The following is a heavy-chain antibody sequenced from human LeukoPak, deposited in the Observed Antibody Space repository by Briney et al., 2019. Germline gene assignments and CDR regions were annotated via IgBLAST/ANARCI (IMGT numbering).Heavy chain of an antibody. CDR3: ARAPGAALD. CDR2: INHSGST. D-gene: IGHD2-15*01. Sequence: PSETLSLTCAVYGGSFSGYYWSWIRQPPGKGLEWIGEINHSGSTNYNPSLKSRVTVSLDTSKNQFSLKLSSVTAADTAVYYCARAPGAALDWGRGTLVTVSS. CDR1: GGSFSGYY. V-gene: IGHV4-34*01. J-gene: IGHJ4*02.